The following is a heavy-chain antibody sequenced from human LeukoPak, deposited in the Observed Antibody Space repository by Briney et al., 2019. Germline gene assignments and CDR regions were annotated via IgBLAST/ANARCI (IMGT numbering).Heavy chain of an antibody. CDR1: GGSIINSNW. D-gene: IGHD4-23*01. J-gene: IGHJ4*02. CDR2: IDHSGST. CDR3: ARDRGGGTCFDY. Sequence: TSETLSLTCAVSGGSIINSNWWSWVRQPPGKGLEWIGEIDHSGSTSYNPSLKSRVTMSVDRSQNQFSLRLSTVTAADTAVYYCARDRGGGTCFDYWGQGALVTVSS. V-gene: IGHV4-4*02.